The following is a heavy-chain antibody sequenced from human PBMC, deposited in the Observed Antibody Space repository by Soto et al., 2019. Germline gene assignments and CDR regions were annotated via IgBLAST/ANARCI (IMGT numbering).Heavy chain of an antibody. V-gene: IGHV1-69*13. CDR1: GGTFSSYA. Sequence: GASVKVSCKASGGTFSSYAISWVRQAPGQGLEWMGGIIPIFGTANYAQKFQGRVTITADESTSTAYMELSSLRSEDTAMYYCAKAMSPVSNGKYAFDSWGQGTLVTVSS. D-gene: IGHD4-4*01. CDR3: AKAMSPVSNGKYAFDS. J-gene: IGHJ4*02. CDR2: IIPIFGTA.